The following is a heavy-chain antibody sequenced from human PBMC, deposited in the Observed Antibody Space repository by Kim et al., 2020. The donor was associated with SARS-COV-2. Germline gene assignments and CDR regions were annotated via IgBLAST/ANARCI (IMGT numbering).Heavy chain of an antibody. CDR3: ARHFSPGYYGSGSYDFDY. J-gene: IGHJ4*02. V-gene: IGHV7-4-1*02. Sequence: ASVKVSCKASGYTFTGYSMNWVRQAPGQGLEWMGWINTNTGNPTYAQGFTGRFVFSLATSVSTAYLQISSLKAEDTAVYYCARHFSPGYYGSGSYDFDYWGQGTLVTVSS. CDR1: GYTFTGYS. CDR2: INTNTGNP. D-gene: IGHD3-10*01.